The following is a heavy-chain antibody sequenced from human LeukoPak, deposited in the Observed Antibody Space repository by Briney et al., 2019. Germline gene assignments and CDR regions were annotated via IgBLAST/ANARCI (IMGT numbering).Heavy chain of an antibody. CDR2: IYPGDSDT. V-gene: IGHV5-51*01. Sequence: GASLQISCRVLDSGFTSSWIGWWRRWPGKGREGRGIIYPGDSDTRYSPSFQGQVTISADKSISTAYLQWSSLKASDTAMYYCARRADSSGYSYYWGQGTLVTVSS. D-gene: IGHD3-22*01. J-gene: IGHJ4*02. CDR3: ARRADSSGYSYY. CDR1: DSGFTSSW.